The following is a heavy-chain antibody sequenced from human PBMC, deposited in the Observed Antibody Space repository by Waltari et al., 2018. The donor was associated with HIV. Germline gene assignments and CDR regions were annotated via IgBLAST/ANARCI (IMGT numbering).Heavy chain of an antibody. CDR3: ASGRWAVAGTCQH. J-gene: IGHJ1*01. D-gene: IGHD6-19*01. V-gene: IGHV3-30*04. Sequence: QVQLVESGGGVVQPGRSLRLSCAASGFTFSSYAMHWVRQAPGKGLQWVALISYDGSNKYYADSVNGRVTISRDKSKNTLDLQMNSLRAEDTAVYYCASGRWAVAGTCQHWGQGTLVTVSS. CDR1: GFTFSSYA. CDR2: ISYDGSNK.